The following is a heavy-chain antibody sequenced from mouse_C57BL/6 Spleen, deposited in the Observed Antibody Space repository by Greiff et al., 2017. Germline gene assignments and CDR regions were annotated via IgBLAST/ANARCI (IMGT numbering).Heavy chain of an antibody. J-gene: IGHJ3*01. CDR3: ARDYYYGSSWFAY. V-gene: IGHV1-66*01. Sequence: VQLQQSGPELVKPGASVKISCKASGYSFTSYYIHWVKQRPGQGLEWIGWIYPGSGNTKYNEKFKGKATLTADTSSSTAYMQLSSLTSEDSAVYYCARDYYYGSSWFAYWGQGTLVTVSA. D-gene: IGHD1-1*01. CDR1: GYSFTSYY. CDR2: IYPGSGNT.